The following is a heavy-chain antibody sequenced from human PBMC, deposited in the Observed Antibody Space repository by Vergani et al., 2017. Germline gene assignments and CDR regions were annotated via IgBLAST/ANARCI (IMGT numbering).Heavy chain of an antibody. D-gene: IGHD3-10*01. CDR2: IYPGNSDT. V-gene: IGHV5-51*01. J-gene: IGHJ6*02. CDR1: GYRFTSYW. Sequence: EVQLVLSGAEVKKPGVSLKISCKVSGYRFTSYWIGWVRQMPGKGLEWMGIIYPGNSDTRYSPSFQGQVTISADKSISTAYLQWSSLKASDTAMYYCARVISMIRGVIYYGMDVWGQGTTVTVSS. CDR3: ARVISMIRGVIYYGMDV.